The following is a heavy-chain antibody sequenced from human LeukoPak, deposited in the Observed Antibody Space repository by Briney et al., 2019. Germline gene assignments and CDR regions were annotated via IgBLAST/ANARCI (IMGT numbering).Heavy chain of an antibody. CDR2: IYYSGST. V-gene: IGHV4-59*08. CDR3: ARHRGYSGYVDY. Sequence: SGTLSLTCTVSGGSISSHYWSWIRQPPGKGLEWIGYIYYSGSTNYNPSLKSRVTISVDTSKNQFSLKLSSVTAADTAVYYCARHRGYSGYVDYWGQGTLVTVSS. CDR1: GGSISSHY. J-gene: IGHJ4*02. D-gene: IGHD5-12*01.